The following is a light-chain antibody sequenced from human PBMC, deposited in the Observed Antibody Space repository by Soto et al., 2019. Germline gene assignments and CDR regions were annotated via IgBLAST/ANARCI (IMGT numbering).Light chain of an antibody. CDR2: AAS. CDR3: QHYDKWSFT. V-gene: IGKV3-20*01. CDR1: HSVSSSY. J-gene: IGKJ3*01. Sequence: EIVLTQSPGTLSLSPGERATLSCRASHSVSSSYLAWYQQKPGQAPRLLIRAASARAAGIPDRFSGSGSGTGFTRTITSLQSEDFAVYYCQHYDKWSFTFGHGTKVDI.